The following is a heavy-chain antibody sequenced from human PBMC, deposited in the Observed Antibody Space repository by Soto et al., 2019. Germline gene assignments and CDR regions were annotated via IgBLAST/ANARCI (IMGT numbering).Heavy chain of an antibody. D-gene: IGHD1-1*01. V-gene: IGHV4-30-2*01. CDR3: SRDQLEGNWFDP. CDR1: GGSIRSGGYS. CDR2: IYHIGST. Sequence: QLQLQESGSGLVKPSQTLSLTCAVSGGSIRSGGYSWNWIRQPPGKGLDWIGYIYHIGSTLYNPSLKSRVTISIDKSKHQFSMKLSSVTGADTAVYYCSRDQLEGNWFDPWGQGTLVTVSS. J-gene: IGHJ5*02.